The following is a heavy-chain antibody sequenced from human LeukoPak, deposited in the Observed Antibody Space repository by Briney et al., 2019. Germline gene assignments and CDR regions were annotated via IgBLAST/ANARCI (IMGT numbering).Heavy chain of an antibody. CDR1: GYTFTGYY. D-gene: IGHD2-2*01. CDR2: INPKSGGT. J-gene: IGHJ4*02. V-gene: IGHV1-2*02. CDR3: ARGGSRATFDS. Sequence: ASVRVSCKASGYTFTGYYMHWVRQAPGQGLEWMGWINPKSGGTNYAQMFQGRVTMTRDTSVTTVYMDLSSLRSDDTAIYYCARGGSRATFDSWGQGTLVTVSS.